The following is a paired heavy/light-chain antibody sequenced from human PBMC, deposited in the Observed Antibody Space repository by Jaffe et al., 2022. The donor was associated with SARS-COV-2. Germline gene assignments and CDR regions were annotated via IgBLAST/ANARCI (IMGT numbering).Heavy chain of an antibody. J-gene: IGHJ4*02. CDR2: ISHDGSDK. CDR1: GFTFSSYA. Sequence: QVQLVESGGGVVQPGRSLRLSCAASGFTFSSYAMHWVRQAPGKGLEWVAVISHDGSDKYYADSVKGRFTISRDNSKNTLYLQMNSLRTEDTAVYYCARARGYCTSTSCYGGISSFDYWGQGTLLTVSS. D-gene: IGHD2-2*01. V-gene: IGHV3-30*04. CDR3: ARARGYCTSTSCYGGISSFDY.
Light chain of an antibody. CDR3: QSYDSSLSGYV. V-gene: IGLV1-40*01. CDR2: GNS. CDR1: SSNIGAGYD. Sequence: QSVLTQPPSVSGAPGQRVTISCTGSSSNIGAGYDVHWYQQVPGTAPKLLIYGNSNRPSGVPDRFSGSKSGTSASLAITGLQAEDEADYYCQSYDSSLSGYVFGTGTKVTVL. J-gene: IGLJ1*01.